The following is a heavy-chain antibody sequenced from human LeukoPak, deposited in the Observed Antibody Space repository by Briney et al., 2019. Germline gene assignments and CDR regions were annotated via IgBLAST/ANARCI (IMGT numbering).Heavy chain of an antibody. D-gene: IGHD2-21*02. CDR3: ARAKYCGGDCYYYFDY. V-gene: IGHV4-59*01. CDR1: GGSISPYH. J-gene: IGHJ4*02. CDR2: ICYSGRT. Sequence: SETLSLTCTVSGGSISPYHWSWIRQPPGKGLEWIGYICYSGRTSYNTSLKGRVTISADTSNNQFSLKLSSVTAADTAVYYCARAKYCGGDCYYYFDYWGQGTLVTVSS.